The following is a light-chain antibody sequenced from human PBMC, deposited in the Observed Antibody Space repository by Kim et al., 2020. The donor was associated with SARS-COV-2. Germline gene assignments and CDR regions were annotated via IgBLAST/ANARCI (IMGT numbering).Light chain of an antibody. V-gene: IGKV3-15*01. CDR2: GAS. CDR1: QSVSSH. J-gene: IGKJ2*01. Sequence: SAAPGACATLSCRASQSVSSHLAWYLQKPGQAPRLLIYGASTRATGIPARFSGSGSGTEFTVTISSLQSEDFAVYYCQQYDNWPFTFGQGTKLEI. CDR3: QQYDNWPFT.